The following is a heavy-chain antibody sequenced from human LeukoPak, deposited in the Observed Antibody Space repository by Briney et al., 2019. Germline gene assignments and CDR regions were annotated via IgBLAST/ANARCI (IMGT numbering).Heavy chain of an antibody. CDR3: ATVTNSSFDY. V-gene: IGHV3-33*03. CDR2: IWYDGNNK. J-gene: IGHJ4*02. Sequence: PGRSLRLSCAASGFTFSSYGMHWVRQAPDKGLEWVAVIWYDGNNKYYADSVKGRFTISRDNAKNSLYLQMNSLRAEDTAVYYCATVTNSSFDYWGQGTLVTVSS. D-gene: IGHD4-23*01. CDR1: GFTFSSYG.